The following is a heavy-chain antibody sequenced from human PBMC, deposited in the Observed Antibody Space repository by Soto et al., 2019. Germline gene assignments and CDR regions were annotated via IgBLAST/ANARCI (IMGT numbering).Heavy chain of an antibody. CDR3: AKDIKSGSSWAYYYYVMDV. D-gene: IGHD6-13*01. CDR1: GFILRNYW. Sequence: PGGSLRLSCADSGFILRNYWMSWVRQAPGMGLQWVASIKEDGSEKYYVDPVKGRFTISRENTKNSLYLQMNSLRAEDTAVYYCAKDIKSGSSWAYYYYVMDVWGQGTTVTVSS. V-gene: IGHV3-7*01. CDR2: IKEDGSEK. J-gene: IGHJ6*02.